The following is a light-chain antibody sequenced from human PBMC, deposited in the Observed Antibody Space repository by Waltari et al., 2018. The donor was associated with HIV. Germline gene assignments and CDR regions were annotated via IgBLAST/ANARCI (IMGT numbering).Light chain of an antibody. CDR1: QRMNHW. Sequence: DIQMTRSPSTLSASVGDRVTITCRASQRMNHWLAWYQQKPGKGPKLLIYMTATLESGVPSRFSGSGSGTLFSLTIGILQPYEFATYYCIRYRRYSYSCGQVTRLGIK. CDR2: MTA. CDR3: IRYRRYSYS. V-gene: IGKV1-5*03. J-gene: IGKJ2*03.